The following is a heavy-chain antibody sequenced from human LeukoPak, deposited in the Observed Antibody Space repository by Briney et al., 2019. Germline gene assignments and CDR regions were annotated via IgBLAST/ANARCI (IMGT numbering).Heavy chain of an antibody. V-gene: IGHV4-59*01. D-gene: IGHD1-26*01. CDR2: IYYSGST. CDR1: GGSISNYY. Sequence: SETLSLTCTVSGGSISNYYWSWIRQPPGKGLEWIGYIYYSGSTNYNPSLKSRVTISVDTSKNQYSLKLSSVTAADTAVYYCARVGGTNYYYYGMDVWGQGTTVTVSS. CDR3: ARVGGTNYYYYGMDV. J-gene: IGHJ6*02.